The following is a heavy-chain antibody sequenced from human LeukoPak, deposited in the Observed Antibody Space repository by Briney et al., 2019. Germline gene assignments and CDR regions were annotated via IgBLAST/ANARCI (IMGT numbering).Heavy chain of an antibody. D-gene: IGHD6-19*01. J-gene: IGHJ4*02. V-gene: IGHV3-23*01. CDR1: GFTFSSYA. CDR2: ISGSGGST. CDR3: AKDLGYSSGWQGGYFDY. Sequence: PGGSLRLSCAASGFTFSSYAMSWVRQAPGPGLEWVSAISGSGGSTYYADSVKGRFTISRDNSKNTLYLQMNSLRAEDTAVYYCAKDLGYSSGWQGGYFDYWGQGTLVTVSS.